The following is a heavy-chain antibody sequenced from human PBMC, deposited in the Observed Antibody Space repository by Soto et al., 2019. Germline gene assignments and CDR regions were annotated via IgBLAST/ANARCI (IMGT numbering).Heavy chain of an antibody. V-gene: IGHV3-48*03. CDR3: ARVRGSSSWDHSPHADDAFDI. D-gene: IGHD6-13*01. J-gene: IGHJ3*02. CDR1: GFTFSSYE. CDR2: ISSSGSTI. Sequence: RLSCAASGFTFSSYEMNWVRQAPGKGLEWVSYISSSGSTIYCADSVKGRFTISRDNAKNSLYLQMNSLRAEDTAVYYCARVRGSSSWDHSPHADDAFDICGQGTRVTVSS.